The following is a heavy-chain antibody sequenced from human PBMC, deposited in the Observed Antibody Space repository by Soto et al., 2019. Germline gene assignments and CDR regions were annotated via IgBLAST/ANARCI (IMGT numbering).Heavy chain of an antibody. V-gene: IGHV1-2*02. Sequence: ASVKVSCKASGYTFTGYYMHWVRQAPGQGLEWMGWINPNSGGTNYAQKFQGRVTMTRDTSISTAYMELSRLRSDDTAVYYCAREGLSFFDWGTGNWFDPWGQGSPVTVYS. CDR3: AREGLSFFDWGTGNWFDP. CDR2: INPNSGGT. D-gene: IGHD3-9*01. CDR1: GYTFTGYY. J-gene: IGHJ5*02.